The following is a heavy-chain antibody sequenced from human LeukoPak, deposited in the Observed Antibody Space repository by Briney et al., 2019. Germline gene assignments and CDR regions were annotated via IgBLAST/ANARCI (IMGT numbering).Heavy chain of an antibody. CDR2: IYYSGST. J-gene: IGHJ6*03. D-gene: IGHD1-26*01. CDR1: GGSISSGDYY. V-gene: IGHV4-30-4*08. Sequence: SETLSLTCTVSGGSISSGDYYWSWIRQPPGKGLEGIGYIYYSGSTYYNPSLKSRVTISVDTSKNQFSLKLSSVTAADTAVYYCANGIVGAPDYYMDVWGKGTTVTVSS. CDR3: ANGIVGAPDYYMDV.